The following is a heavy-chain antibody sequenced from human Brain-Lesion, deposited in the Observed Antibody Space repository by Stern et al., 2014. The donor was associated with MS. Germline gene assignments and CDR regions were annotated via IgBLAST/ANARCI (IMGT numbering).Heavy chain of an antibody. CDR1: GGSISSSTYY. J-gene: IGHJ4*02. V-gene: IGHV4-39*01. D-gene: IGHD6-19*01. CDR2: IHESGTT. Sequence: VQLVESGPGLVKPSETLSLTCTVSGGSISSSTYYWGWIRQPPGKGLEWIGNIHESGTTYYSPSLKSRFTMSVDPPPNQFPLRLSSVTAADSAVYYCGSGNGWYLHWGQGTLVTVSS. CDR3: GSGNGWYLH.